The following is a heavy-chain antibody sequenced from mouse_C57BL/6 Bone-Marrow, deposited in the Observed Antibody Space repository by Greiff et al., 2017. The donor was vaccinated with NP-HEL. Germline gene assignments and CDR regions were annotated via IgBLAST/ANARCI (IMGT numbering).Heavy chain of an antibody. D-gene: IGHD2-3*01. CDR1: GFSLTSYG. J-gene: IGHJ4*01. CDR3: ARRWLPYAMDY. V-gene: IGHV2-2*01. Sequence: VQLMESGPGLVQPSQSLSITCTVSGFSLTSYGVHWVRQSPGKGLEWLGVIWRGGSTDYNAAFISRLSISKDNSKSQVFFKMNSLQADDTAIYYCARRWLPYAMDYWGQGTSVTVSA. CDR2: IWRGGST.